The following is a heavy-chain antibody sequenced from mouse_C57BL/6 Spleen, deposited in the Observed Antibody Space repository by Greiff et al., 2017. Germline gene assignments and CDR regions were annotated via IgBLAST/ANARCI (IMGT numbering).Heavy chain of an antibody. Sequence: QVHVKQSGAELVKPGASVKISCKASGYTFTDYYINWVKQRPGQGLEWIGKIGPGSGSTYYNEKFKGKATLTADKSSSTAYMQLSSLTSEASAVYFCARDDDYDGPYYAMDYWGKGTSVTVSS. V-gene: IGHV1-77*01. CDR1: GYTFTDYY. CDR2: IGPGSGST. J-gene: IGHJ4*01. D-gene: IGHD2-4*01. CDR3: ARDDDYDGPYYAMDY.